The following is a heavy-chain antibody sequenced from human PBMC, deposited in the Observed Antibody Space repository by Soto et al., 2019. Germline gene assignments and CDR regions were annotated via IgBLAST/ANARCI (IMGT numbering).Heavy chain of an antibody. CDR2: LYDVDGS. V-gene: IGHV3-53*01. J-gene: IGHJ3*01. D-gene: IGHD1-1*01. CDR1: GLTISGKKY. Sequence: GGSLRLSCAAFGLTISGKKYVAWVRQAPGKGLEWVSALYDVDGSFYADSVKGRFTTSSDSSKTTVYLQMNDLRPDDTAVYYCATWHEREHAYDVWGQGTTVTVSS. CDR3: ATWHEREHAYDV.